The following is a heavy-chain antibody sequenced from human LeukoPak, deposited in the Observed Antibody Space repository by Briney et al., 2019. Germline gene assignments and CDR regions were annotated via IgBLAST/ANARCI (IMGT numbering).Heavy chain of an antibody. Sequence: GASVKVSCKASGYSFTGYYMHWVRQAPGQGLEWMGWINPNSGGTNYAQKFQGRVTMTRDTSISTAYMELSRLRSDDTAVYYCARKVPAGMRGWFDPWGQGTLVTVSS. D-gene: IGHD2-2*01. V-gene: IGHV1-2*02. CDR2: INPNSGGT. J-gene: IGHJ5*02. CDR3: ARKVPAGMRGWFDP. CDR1: GYSFTGYY.